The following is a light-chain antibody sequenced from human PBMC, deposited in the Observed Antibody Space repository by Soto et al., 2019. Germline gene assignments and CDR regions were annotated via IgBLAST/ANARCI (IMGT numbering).Light chain of an antibody. CDR2: EGS. CDR3: CSYAGSSTWV. J-gene: IGLJ1*01. V-gene: IGLV2-23*01. CDR1: SSDVGSYNF. Sequence: QSALTQPASVSGSPGQSITISCTVTSSDVGSYNFVSWYQQHPGKAPKLMIYEGSKRPSGVSNRFSGSKSGNTASLTISGLQAEDEADYYCCSYAGSSTWVFGTGTKLTVL.